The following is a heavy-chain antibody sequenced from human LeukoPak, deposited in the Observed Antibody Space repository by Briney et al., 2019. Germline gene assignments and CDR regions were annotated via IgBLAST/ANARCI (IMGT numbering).Heavy chain of an antibody. D-gene: IGHD6-13*01. CDR3: ATGIAAAGTPPHY. Sequence: GGSLRLSCAASGFTFSSYSMNWARQAPGKGLEWVSSISSSSSYIYYADSVKGRFTISRDNAKNSLYLQMNSLRAEDTAVYYCATGIAAAGTPPHYWGQGTLVTVSS. CDR2: ISSSSSYI. J-gene: IGHJ4*02. V-gene: IGHV3-21*01. CDR1: GFTFSSYS.